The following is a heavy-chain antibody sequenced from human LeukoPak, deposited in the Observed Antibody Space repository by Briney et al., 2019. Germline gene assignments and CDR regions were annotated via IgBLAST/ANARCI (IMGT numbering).Heavy chain of an antibody. CDR3: AKSMYFRQLSHGDY. CDR1: GFTFSSYG. D-gene: IGHD2-8*01. CDR2: IRYDGSNK. V-gene: IGHV3-30*02. J-gene: IGHJ4*02. Sequence: PGGSLRLSCAASGFTFSSYGMHWVRQAPGKGLEWVAFIRYDGSNKYYADSVKGRFTISRDNSKNTLYLQMNSLRAEDTAVYYCAKSMYFRQLSHGDYWGQGTLVTVFS.